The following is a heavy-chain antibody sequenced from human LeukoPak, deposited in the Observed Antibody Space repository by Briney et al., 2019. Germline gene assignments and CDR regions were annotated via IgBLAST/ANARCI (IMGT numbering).Heavy chain of an antibody. Sequence: KPSETLSLTCTVSGGSISSSTYYWGWIRQPPGKGLEWIGSIYYTGNTHYNSSLKSRVTISVDTSKNQFSLKLSSVTAADTAVYYCARGVYNYGGHNWFDPWGQGTLVTVSS. J-gene: IGHJ5*02. CDR3: ARGVYNYGGHNWFDP. CDR2: IYYTGNT. D-gene: IGHD5-18*01. V-gene: IGHV4-39*07. CDR1: GGSISSSTYY.